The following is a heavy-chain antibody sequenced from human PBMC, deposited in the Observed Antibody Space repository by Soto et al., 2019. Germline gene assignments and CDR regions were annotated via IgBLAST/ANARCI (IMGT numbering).Heavy chain of an antibody. Sequence: SETLSLTCTVSGDSVDSGRFYWSWLRQSPGKGLEWIGYVHNSGSVTYNPALESRLTISVDTSKNQFSLNLRSVTGADTAVYYCARDRRGYHFDYWGQGTQVTVSS. D-gene: IGHD5-12*01. CDR1: GDSVDSGRFY. V-gene: IGHV4-61*01. CDR2: VHNSGSV. J-gene: IGHJ4*02. CDR3: ARDRRGYHFDY.